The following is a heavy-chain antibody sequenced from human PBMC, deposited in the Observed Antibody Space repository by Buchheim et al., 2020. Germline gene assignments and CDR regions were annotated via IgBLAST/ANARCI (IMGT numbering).Heavy chain of an antibody. J-gene: IGHJ4*02. V-gene: IGHV4-34*01. CDR3: ARTIRGVTTGFDY. CDR2: INHSGST. Sequence: QVQLQQWGAGLLKPSETLSLTCAVYGGSFSGYYWSWIRQPPGKGLEWIGEINHSGSTNYNPSLKSRVTISVDTSKNQFSLKLSSVTAADTAVYYCARTIRGVTTGFDYWGQGTL. D-gene: IGHD4-17*01. CDR1: GGSFSGYY.